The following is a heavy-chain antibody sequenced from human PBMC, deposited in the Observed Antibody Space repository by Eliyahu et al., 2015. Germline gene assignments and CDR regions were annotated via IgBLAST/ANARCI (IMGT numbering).Heavy chain of an antibody. D-gene: IGHD1-26*01. J-gene: IGHJ5*02. CDR2: ISYSGTT. Sequence: PLQESGPGLVKPSETLSLTCIVSSDSIPTTKYYWGWVRQPPGKGLEWIGSISYSGTTYYKPSLKSRVTISVDTSKNQFSLNLMSVTAADTAVYYCARHVGTTTGWFDPWGQGTLVTVSS. V-gene: IGHV4-39*01. CDR3: ARHVGTTTGWFDP. CDR1: SDSIPTTKYY.